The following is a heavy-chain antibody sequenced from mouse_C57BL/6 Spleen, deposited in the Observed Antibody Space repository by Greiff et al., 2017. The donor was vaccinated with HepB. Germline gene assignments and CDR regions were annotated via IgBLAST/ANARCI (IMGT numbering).Heavy chain of an antibody. CDR2: ISYDGSN. CDR1: GYSITSGYY. Sequence: EVKLQESGPGLVKPSQSLSLTCSVTGYSITSGYYWNWIRQFPGNKLEWMGYISYDGSNNYNPSLKNRISITRDTSKNQFFLKLNSVTTEDTATYYCAGGLRGRYAMDYWGQGTSVTVSS. V-gene: IGHV3-6*01. J-gene: IGHJ4*01. CDR3: AGGLRGRYAMDY. D-gene: IGHD2-4*01.